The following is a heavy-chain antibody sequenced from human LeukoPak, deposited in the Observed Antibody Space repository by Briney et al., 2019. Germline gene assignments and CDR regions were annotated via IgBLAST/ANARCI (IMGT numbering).Heavy chain of an antibody. CDR1: GFTFSSYA. J-gene: IGHJ6*02. Sequence: PGRSLRLSCAASGFTFSSYAMHWVRQAPGKGLEWVAVISYDGSNEYYADSVKGRFTISRDNSKNTLYLQMNSLRAEDTAVYYCARLAAAGPIYYYYGMDVWGQGTTVTVSS. V-gene: IGHV3-30-3*01. CDR2: ISYDGSNE. CDR3: ARLAAAGPIYYYYGMDV. D-gene: IGHD6-13*01.